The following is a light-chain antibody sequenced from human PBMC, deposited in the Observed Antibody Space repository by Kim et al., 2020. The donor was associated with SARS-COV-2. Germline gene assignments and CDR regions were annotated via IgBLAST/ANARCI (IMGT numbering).Light chain of an antibody. J-gene: IGLJ2*01. CDR3: AAWDNCLNGRVV. V-gene: IGLV1-44*01. Sequence: QRVTLSYTSSGSVIGSNSVYWDHQRPGTAPKHLFYTTDRLPSRVRGRFSGSMYGTSAALAIIGLQSEDEDDYDSAAWDNCLNGRVVFGGGTQLTV. CDR2: TTD. CDR1: GSVIGSNS.